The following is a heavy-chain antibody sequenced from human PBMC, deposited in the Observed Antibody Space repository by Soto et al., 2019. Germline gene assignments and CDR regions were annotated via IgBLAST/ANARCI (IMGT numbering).Heavy chain of an antibody. Sequence: GGSLRLSCAASGFTFSSYAMHWVRQAPGKGLEWVAVISYDGSNKYYADSVKGRFTISRDNSKNTLYLQMNSLRAEDTAVYYCARWYGSFPGEGMDVWGQGTTVTVSS. J-gene: IGHJ6*02. CDR2: ISYDGSNK. V-gene: IGHV3-30-3*01. CDR3: ARWYGSFPGEGMDV. CDR1: GFTFSSYA. D-gene: IGHD2-15*01.